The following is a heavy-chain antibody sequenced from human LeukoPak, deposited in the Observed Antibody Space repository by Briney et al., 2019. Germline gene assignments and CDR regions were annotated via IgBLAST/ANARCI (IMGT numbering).Heavy chain of an antibody. CDR3: ARLVPAATPDSKNRDC. J-gene: IGHJ4*02. V-gene: IGHV1-69*02. CDR1: GGTFISYT. CDR2: IIPILGIA. Sequence: SVKVSCKASGGTFISYTISWVRQAPGQGVEWMGRIIPILGIANYAQKFQGRVTITADKSTSTAYMELSSLRSEDTAVYYCARLVPAATPDSKNRDCWGQGTLVTVSS. D-gene: IGHD2-2*01.